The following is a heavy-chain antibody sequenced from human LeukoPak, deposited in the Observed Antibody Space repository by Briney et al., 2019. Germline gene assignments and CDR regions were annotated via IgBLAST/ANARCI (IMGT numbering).Heavy chain of an antibody. J-gene: IGHJ5*02. Sequence: GGSLRVSCAASGFTFSSYSMNWVRQAPGEGLEWVSYISSSSSTIYYADSVKGRFTISRDNAKNSLYLQMNRLRAEDTAVYYCARDLVGYSSSWLPFASFDPWGQGTLVTVSS. CDR1: GFTFSSYS. D-gene: IGHD6-13*01. CDR3: ARDLVGYSSSWLPFASFDP. V-gene: IGHV3-48*01. CDR2: ISSSSSTI.